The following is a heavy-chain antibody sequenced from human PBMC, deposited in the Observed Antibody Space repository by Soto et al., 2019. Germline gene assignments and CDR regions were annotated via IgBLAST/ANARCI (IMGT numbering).Heavy chain of an antibody. D-gene: IGHD2-2*01. J-gene: IGHJ5*02. CDR2: IYYSGST. V-gene: IGHV4-59*08. CDR1: GGSISSYY. CDR3: ARSPPYIVVVPAAMHWFDP. Sequence: SETLSLTCTVSGGSISSYYWSWIRQPPGKGLEWIGYIYYSGSTNYNPSLKSRVTISVDTSKNQFSLKLSSVTAADTAVYYCARSPPYIVVVPAAMHWFDPWGQGTLVTVSS.